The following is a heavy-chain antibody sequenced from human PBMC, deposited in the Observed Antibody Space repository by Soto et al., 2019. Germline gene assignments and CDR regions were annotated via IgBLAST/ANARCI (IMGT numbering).Heavy chain of an antibody. Sequence: PSETLSLTCTVSGGSISSYYRSWIRQPPGKGLEWIGYIYYSGSTNYNPSLKSRVTISVDTSKNQFSLKLSSVTAADTAVYYCARELYGSGSYYNEEPLGYWGQGTLVTVSS. D-gene: IGHD3-10*01. J-gene: IGHJ4*02. CDR1: GGSISSYY. V-gene: IGHV4-59*01. CDR2: IYYSGST. CDR3: ARELYGSGSYYNEEPLGY.